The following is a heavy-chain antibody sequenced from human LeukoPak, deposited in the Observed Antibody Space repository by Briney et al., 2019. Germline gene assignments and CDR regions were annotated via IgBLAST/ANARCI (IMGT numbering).Heavy chain of an antibody. CDR3: ARDFFSGSYGNWFDP. Sequence: GASVKVSCKASGYTFTSYGISWVRQAPGQGLEWIGWISAYNGNTNYAQKLQGRVAMTTDTSTSTAYMELRSLRSDDTAVYYCARDFFSGSYGNWFDPWGQGTLVTVSS. V-gene: IGHV1-18*01. J-gene: IGHJ5*02. CDR1: GYTFTSYG. D-gene: IGHD1-26*01. CDR2: ISAYNGNT.